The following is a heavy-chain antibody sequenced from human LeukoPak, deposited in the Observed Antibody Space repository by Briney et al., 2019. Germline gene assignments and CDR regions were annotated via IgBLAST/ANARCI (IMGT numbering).Heavy chain of an antibody. Sequence: GGSLRLSCAASGFTFSSYAMHWVRQAPGKGLEWVSAISGSGGSTYYADSVKGRFTISRDNSKNTLYLQMNSLRAEDTAVYYCAKDQGSSSGFWFDPWGQGTLVTVSS. J-gene: IGHJ5*02. CDR2: ISGSGGST. CDR3: AKDQGSSSGFWFDP. D-gene: IGHD6-6*01. CDR1: GFTFSSYA. V-gene: IGHV3-23*01.